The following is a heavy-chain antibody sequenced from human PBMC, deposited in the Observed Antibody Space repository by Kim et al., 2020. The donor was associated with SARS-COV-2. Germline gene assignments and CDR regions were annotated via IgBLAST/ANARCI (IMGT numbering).Heavy chain of an antibody. CDR1: GYTFTTHY. CDR2: INPRGGTI. Sequence: ASVKVSCKSSGYTFTTHYMHWVRQAPGQGLEWMGIINPRGGTISYTQKFQGRVTMTRDTSTSTVYMQLSSLRSEDTAVYYCARVESSSGWLSYGMDVWGERTTVTVP. D-gene: IGHD6-19*01. CDR3: ARVESSSGWLSYGMDV. J-gene: IGHJ6*02. V-gene: IGHV1-46*01.